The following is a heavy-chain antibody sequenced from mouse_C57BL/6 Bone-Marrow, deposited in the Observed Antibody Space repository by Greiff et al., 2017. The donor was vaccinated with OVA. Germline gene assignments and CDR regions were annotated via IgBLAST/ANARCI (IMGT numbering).Heavy chain of an antibody. V-gene: IGHV1-15*01. CDR1: GYTFTDYD. Sequence: VQLQQSGAELVRPGASVTLSCKASGYTFTDYDMHWVKQTPVHGLEWIGAIDPGTGGTAYNQKFKGKAILTADKSSSTAYMELRSLTSEDAAVYYCTRSYSNYGDFDYWGQGTTLTVSS. D-gene: IGHD2-5*01. CDR2: IDPGTGGT. J-gene: IGHJ2*01. CDR3: TRSYSNYGDFDY.